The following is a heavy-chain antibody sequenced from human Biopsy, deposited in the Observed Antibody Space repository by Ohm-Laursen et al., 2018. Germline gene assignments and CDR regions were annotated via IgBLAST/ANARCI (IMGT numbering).Heavy chain of an antibody. CDR2: ITGSGDNT. CDR1: GFTFSSCD. D-gene: IGHD2-15*01. V-gene: IGHV3-23*01. J-gene: IGHJ4*02. Sequence: SLRLSCAASGFTFSSCDMTWVRQAPGKGLEWVSTITGSGDNTYYADSVKGRFTISRDNSKNTLFLQMNSLRAEDTAVYYCARAYPPPGRRLVVVAGDFDCWGQGTRVTVSS. CDR3: ARAYPPPGRRLVVVAGDFDC.